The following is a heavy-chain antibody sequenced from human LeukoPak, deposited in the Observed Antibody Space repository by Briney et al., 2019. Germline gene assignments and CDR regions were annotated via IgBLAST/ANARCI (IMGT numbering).Heavy chain of an antibody. V-gene: IGHV4-34*01. CDR1: GGSFSGYY. D-gene: IGHD3-16*01. J-gene: IGHJ4*02. Sequence: PAETLSLTCAVYGGSFSGYYWSWIRQPPGKGLEGIGEINHSGSTNYNPSLKSRVTISLDTSKNQFSLKLISVTAADTAVYYCASLRRGELYSLGYWGQGTLVTVSS. CDR2: INHSGST. CDR3: ASLRRGELYSLGY.